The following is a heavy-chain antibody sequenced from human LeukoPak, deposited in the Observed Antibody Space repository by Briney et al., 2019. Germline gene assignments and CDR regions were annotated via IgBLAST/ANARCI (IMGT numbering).Heavy chain of an antibody. V-gene: IGHV1-18*01. J-gene: IGHJ6*03. CDR2: ISAYNGNT. D-gene: IGHD3-9*01. CDR1: GYTFTSYG. CDR3: ARGDVYYDIFCYMDV. Sequence: ASVKVSCKASGYTFTSYGISWVRQAPGQGLEWMGWISAYNGNTNYAQKLQGRVTMTTDTSTSTAYMELRSLRSDDTAVYYCARGDVYYDIFCYMDVWGKGTTVTISS.